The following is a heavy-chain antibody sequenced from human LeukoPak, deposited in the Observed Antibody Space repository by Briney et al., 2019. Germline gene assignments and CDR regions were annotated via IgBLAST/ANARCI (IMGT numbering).Heavy chain of an antibody. Sequence: PGGSLRLSCAASGFTFSSYAMSWVRQAPGKGLEWVSAISGSGGSTYYADSVKGRFTISRDNSKNTLYLQMNSLRAEDTAVYYCAKRGKRYYYDSSGYPFDYWGQGTLVTVSS. CDR1: GFTFSSYA. CDR2: ISGSGGST. CDR3: AKRGKRYYYDSSGYPFDY. V-gene: IGHV3-23*01. J-gene: IGHJ4*02. D-gene: IGHD3-22*01.